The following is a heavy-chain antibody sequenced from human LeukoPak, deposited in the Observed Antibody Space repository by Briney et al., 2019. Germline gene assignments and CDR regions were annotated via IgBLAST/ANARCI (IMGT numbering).Heavy chain of an antibody. J-gene: IGHJ6*04. D-gene: IGHD3-10*02. CDR1: GFTFSSYE. CDR2: ISSSGSTI. CDR3: AELGITMIGGV. Sequence: PGGSLRLSCAASGFTFSSYEMKWVRQAPGKGLEGGSYISSSGSTIYYADSVKGRFTISRDNAKNSLYLQMNSLRAEDTAVYYCAELGITMIGGVWGKGTTVTISS. V-gene: IGHV3-48*03.